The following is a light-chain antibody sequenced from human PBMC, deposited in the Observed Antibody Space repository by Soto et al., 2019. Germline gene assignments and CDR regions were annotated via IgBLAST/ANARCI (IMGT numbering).Light chain of an antibody. J-gene: IGKJ1*01. V-gene: IGKV1-5*03. CDR3: QQYNSYSAWT. CDR2: KAS. Sequence: DIQMTQSPSTLSASVGDRVTITCRASQSISSWLAWYQQKPGKAPKLLIYKASSFESGVPSRFSGSGSGTEFPLTISRLQPDDFATSYCQQYNSYSAWTFGQGTKVDIK. CDR1: QSISSW.